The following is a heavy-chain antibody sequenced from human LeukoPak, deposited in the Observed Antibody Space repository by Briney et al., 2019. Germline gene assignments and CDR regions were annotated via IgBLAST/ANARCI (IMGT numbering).Heavy chain of an antibody. D-gene: IGHD4-23*01. CDR2: IKQDGSEK. CDR1: GFPFSSYW. V-gene: IGHV3-7*01. J-gene: IGHJ4*02. CDR3: ARYSSRWHAKMGY. Sequence: GGSLRLSCAGSGFPFSSYWMTWVRQAPGKGLEWVANIKQDGSEKYYVDSVKGRFTISRDNAKNSLYLQMNSLRAEDTAVHYCARYSSRWHAKMGYWGQGTPVTVSS.